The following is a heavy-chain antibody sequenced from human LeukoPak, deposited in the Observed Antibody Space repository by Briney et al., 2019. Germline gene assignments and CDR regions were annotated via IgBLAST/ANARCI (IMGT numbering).Heavy chain of an antibody. CDR2: IYSGGRT. J-gene: IGHJ4*02. V-gene: IGHV3-53*01. Sequence: GGSLRLSCAASGFTVSSNYMSWVRQAPGKGLEWVSVIYSGGRTYYADSVKGRFTISRDTSKNTLYLQMNSLRAEDTAVYYCARDSFYESSGYSDYWGQGTLVTVSS. CDR1: GFTVSSNY. CDR3: ARDSFYESSGYSDY. D-gene: IGHD3-22*01.